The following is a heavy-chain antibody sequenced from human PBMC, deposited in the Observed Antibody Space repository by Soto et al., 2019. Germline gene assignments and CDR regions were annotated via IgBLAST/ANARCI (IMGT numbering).Heavy chain of an antibody. Sequence: QVHLVQSGAEVKKSGASVKVSCKGSGYDFTTYGITWVRQAPGQGLEWMAWISAHNGNTDYAQKLKGRVNVTSDTSTSTAYMELRSLRSEDTAVYYCARGRYGDYWGQGALVTVSS. V-gene: IGHV1-18*01. CDR1: GYDFTTYG. D-gene: IGHD1-1*01. CDR3: ARGRYGDY. CDR2: ISAHNGNT. J-gene: IGHJ4*02.